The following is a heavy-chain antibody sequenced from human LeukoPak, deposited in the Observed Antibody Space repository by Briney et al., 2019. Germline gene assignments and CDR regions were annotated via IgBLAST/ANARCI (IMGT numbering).Heavy chain of an antibody. CDR1: GFTFDDYA. V-gene: IGHV3-9*01. Sequence: PGGSLRLSCAASGFTFDDYAMHWVRQAPGKGLEWVSGISWNSGSIGYADSVKGRFTISRDNSKNTLYLQMNSLRAEDTAVYYCARGPPYSSSWTDPTAGIDYWGQGTLVTVSS. CDR2: ISWNSGSI. J-gene: IGHJ4*02. D-gene: IGHD6-13*01. CDR3: ARGPPYSSSWTDPTAGIDY.